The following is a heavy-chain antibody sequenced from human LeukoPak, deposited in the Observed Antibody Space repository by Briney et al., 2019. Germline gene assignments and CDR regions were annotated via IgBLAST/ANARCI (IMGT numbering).Heavy chain of an antibody. J-gene: IGHJ4*02. CDR3: ARARPDGASYFDY. D-gene: IGHD3-10*01. CDR1: GFTFSSHW. V-gene: IGHV3-74*01. CDR2: IHRDGSST. Sequence: PGGSLRLSCAASGFTFSSHWMHWVRHLPGKGLVWVSRIHRDGSSTNYADSVKGRFTISRDNAKNTLYLQVNSLRAEDTAIYYCARARPDGASYFDYWGQGNLVTVSS.